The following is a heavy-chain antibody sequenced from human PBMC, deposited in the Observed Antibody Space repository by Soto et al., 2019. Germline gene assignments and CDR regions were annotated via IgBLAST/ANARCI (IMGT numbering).Heavy chain of an antibody. V-gene: IGHV4-34*01. J-gene: IGHJ4*02. CDR1: GGSFSGYY. Sequence: QSLTCAVYGGSFSGYYWSWIRQPPGKGLEWIGEINHSGSTNYNPSLKSRVTISVDTSKNQFSLKLSSVTAADTAVYYCARVSVGRAATFGVYWGQGTLVSVSS. D-gene: IGHD2-15*01. CDR2: INHSGST. CDR3: ARVSVGRAATFGVY.